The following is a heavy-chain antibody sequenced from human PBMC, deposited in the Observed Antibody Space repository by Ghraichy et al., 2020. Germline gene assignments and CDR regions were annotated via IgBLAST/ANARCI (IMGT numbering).Heavy chain of an antibody. CDR1: GYTFTTYY. D-gene: IGHD2-15*01. J-gene: IGHJ4*02. CDR2: LYPSGGTT. V-gene: IGHV1-46*01. CDR3: AREPHATGSLDY. Sequence: ASVKVSCKTSGYTFTTYYIHWVRQAPGQGLEWMGILYPSGGTTISAQKFHGRLTMTRDTSTSTAYMEVSSLRSDDTAVYYCAREPHATGSLDYWGQGSLVTVSS.